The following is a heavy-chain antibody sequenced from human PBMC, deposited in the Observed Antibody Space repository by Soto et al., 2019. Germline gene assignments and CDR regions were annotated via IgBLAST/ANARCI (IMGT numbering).Heavy chain of an antibody. CDR3: VRDAGSLGY. CDR2: ISGSGGTI. J-gene: IGHJ4*02. CDR1: GFTFSTYS. V-gene: IGHV3-48*02. Sequence: EVQLVESGGGLVQPGGSLRLSCAGSGFTFSTYSMDWVRQAPGKGLAWISYISGSGGTIYYADSVKGRFTVSRDNAKNSLYLQMSSLRDEDTAVYYCVRDAGSLGYWGQGTLVTVSS.